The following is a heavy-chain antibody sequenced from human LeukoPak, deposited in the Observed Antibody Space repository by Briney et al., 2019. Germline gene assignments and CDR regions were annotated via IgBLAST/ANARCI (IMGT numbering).Heavy chain of an antibody. J-gene: IGHJ1*01. D-gene: IGHD6-13*01. CDR1: GGSFSGYY. CDR3: ARGSSRVKYSSSWAFQH. V-gene: IGHV4-34*01. Sequence: SETLSLTCAVYGGSFSGYYWSWIRQPPGKGLEWIGEINHSGSTNYNPSLKSRVTISVDTSKNQFSLKLSSVTAADTAVYYCARGSSRVKYSSSWAFQHWGQGTLVTVSS. CDR2: INHSGST.